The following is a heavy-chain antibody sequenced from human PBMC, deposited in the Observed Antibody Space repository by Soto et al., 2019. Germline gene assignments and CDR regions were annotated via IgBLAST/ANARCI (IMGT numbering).Heavy chain of an antibody. CDR3: ARDPSATIFGVVEFDP. V-gene: IGHV1-69*06. D-gene: IGHD3-3*01. J-gene: IGHJ5*02. Sequence: SVKVSCKASGGTFSSYSISWVLQAPGEGLEWMGGIIPIFGTADYAQKFQGRVTITADKSTSTAYMELSSLRSEDTAVYYCARDPSATIFGVVEFDPWGQGTLVIVSS. CDR1: GGTFSSYS. CDR2: IIPIFGTA.